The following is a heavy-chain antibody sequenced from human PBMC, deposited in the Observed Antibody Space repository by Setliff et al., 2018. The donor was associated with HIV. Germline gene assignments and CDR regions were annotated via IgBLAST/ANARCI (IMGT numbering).Heavy chain of an antibody. CDR1: GASIGSGHSY. J-gene: IGHJ5*02. CDR3: ASWGRARRANYHFWSGSSWFGP. V-gene: IGHV4-31*03. D-gene: IGHD3-3*01. Sequence: SETLSLTCTVSGASIGSGHSYWSWIRQHPGKGLEWIGNIYYNGSSYHNPSLKSRVTISVDTSKNQFSLNLRSVTAADTAVYYCASWGRARRANYHFWSGSSWFGPWGQGILVTVSS. CDR2: IYYNGSS.